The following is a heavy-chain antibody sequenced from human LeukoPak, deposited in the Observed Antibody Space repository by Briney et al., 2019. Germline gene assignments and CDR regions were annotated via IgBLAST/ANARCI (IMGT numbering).Heavy chain of an antibody. V-gene: IGHV3-33*03. D-gene: IGHD3/OR15-3a*01. CDR2: IWNDGGKK. CDR1: GFSFRTYG. Sequence: GGSLRLSCAASGFSFRTYGMYWVRQAPGKGLEWVAMIWNDGGKKNHADSVKGRFTISRDNSRDTLYLQMNSLRAEDTAVYYSAKGEFWTGQAEYFQHWGQGTLVTVSS. J-gene: IGHJ1*01. CDR3: AKGEFWTGQAEYFQH.